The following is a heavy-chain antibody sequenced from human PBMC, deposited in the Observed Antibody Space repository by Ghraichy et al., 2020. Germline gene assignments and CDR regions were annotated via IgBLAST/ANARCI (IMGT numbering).Heavy chain of an antibody. CDR3: ARLAAAAVWVGAFDI. CDR1: GGSISSSSYY. Sequence: SETLSLTCTVSGGSISSSSYYWGWIRQPPGKGLEWIGSIYYSGSTYYNPSLKSRVTISVDTSKNQFSLKLSSVTAADTAVYYCARLAAAAVWVGAFDIWGQGTMVTVSS. J-gene: IGHJ3*02. D-gene: IGHD6-13*01. CDR2: IYYSGST. V-gene: IGHV4-39*01.